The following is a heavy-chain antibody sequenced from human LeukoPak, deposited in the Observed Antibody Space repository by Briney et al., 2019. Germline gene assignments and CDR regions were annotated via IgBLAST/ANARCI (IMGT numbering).Heavy chain of an antibody. D-gene: IGHD3-3*01. CDR2: IWHDGSEK. J-gene: IGHJ5*02. CDR1: GFIFSSNG. V-gene: IGHV3-33*01. Sequence: GGSLRLSCTASGFIFSSNGMHWVRQAPGKGLEWVAVIWHDGSEKYYADSVKGRVTISRDNAKNTLYLQMNSLRAEDTAVYYCAREGGTWYYDFWSGYYWFDPWGQGTLVTVSS. CDR3: AREGGTWYYDFWSGYYWFDP.